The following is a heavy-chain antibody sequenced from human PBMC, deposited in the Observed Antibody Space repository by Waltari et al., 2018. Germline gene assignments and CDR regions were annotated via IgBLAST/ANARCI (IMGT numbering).Heavy chain of an antibody. D-gene: IGHD4-17*01. V-gene: IGHV4-39*01. J-gene: IGHJ3*02. CDR2: IYYSGTT. Sequence: QLQLQASGPGLVKPSETLSLTCPVSGGYIRSSSSYWGWIRQPPGKGLEWIGTIYYSGTTYYNPSLKSRVTISVDTSKKQFSLKLRSVTAPDTAVYYCARGESFYDYGDYGLDAFDIWGQGTMVTVSS. CDR3: ARGESFYDYGDYGLDAFDI. CDR1: GGYIRSSSSY.